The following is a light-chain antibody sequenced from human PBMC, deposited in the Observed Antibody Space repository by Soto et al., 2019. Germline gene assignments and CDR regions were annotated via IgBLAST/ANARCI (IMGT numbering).Light chain of an antibody. CDR1: QSVSSSY. Sequence: EIVLTQSPGTLSLSPGERATLSCWASQSVSSSYLAWYQQKPGQAPRLLIYGASSRATGIPDRFSGSGSGTDFTLTISRLEPEDFAMYYCQQYGSSPRTFGQGTKVEIK. CDR2: GAS. J-gene: IGKJ1*01. CDR3: QQYGSSPRT. V-gene: IGKV3-20*01.